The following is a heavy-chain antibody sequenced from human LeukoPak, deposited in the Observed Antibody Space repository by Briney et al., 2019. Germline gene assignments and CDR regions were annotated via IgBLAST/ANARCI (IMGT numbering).Heavy chain of an antibody. V-gene: IGHV3-48*03. Sequence: GGSLRLSCAASGFTFSSYEMNWVRQAPGKGLEWVSYISSSGRTIYYADSVKGRFTISRDNAKNSLHLQMNSLRAEDTAVYYCARDSTAAGTGVYWGQGTLVTVSS. CDR1: GFTFSSYE. CDR3: ARDSTAAGTGVY. CDR2: ISSSGRTI. J-gene: IGHJ4*02. D-gene: IGHD6-13*01.